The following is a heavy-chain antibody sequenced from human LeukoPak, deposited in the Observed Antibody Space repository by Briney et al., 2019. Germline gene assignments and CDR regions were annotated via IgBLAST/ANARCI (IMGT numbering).Heavy chain of an antibody. D-gene: IGHD3-10*01. CDR2: IRYDGINK. Sequence: GGSLRLSCAASGLTFSDYAMHWVRQAPGKGLEWLAYIRYDGINKYYAESVKGRFAISRDNSKNTLSLQMNSLTDEGTAVYYCAKGGLQGTNYFDYWGQGTLVTVSS. J-gene: IGHJ4*02. CDR3: AKGGLQGTNYFDY. V-gene: IGHV3-30*02. CDR1: GLTFSDYA.